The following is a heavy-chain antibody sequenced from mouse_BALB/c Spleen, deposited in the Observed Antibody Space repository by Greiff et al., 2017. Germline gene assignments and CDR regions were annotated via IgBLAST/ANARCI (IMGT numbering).Heavy chain of an antibody. Sequence: VQLQQSGPELMKPGASVKISCKASGYSFTSYYMHWVKQSHGKSLEWIGYIDPFNGGTSYNQKFKGKATLTVDKSSSTAYMHLSSLTSEDSAVYYCATTMITTAWFAYWGQGTLVTVSA. J-gene: IGHJ3*01. CDR3: ATTMITTAWFAY. V-gene: IGHV1S135*01. CDR1: GYSFTSYY. CDR2: IDPFNGGT. D-gene: IGHD2-4*01.